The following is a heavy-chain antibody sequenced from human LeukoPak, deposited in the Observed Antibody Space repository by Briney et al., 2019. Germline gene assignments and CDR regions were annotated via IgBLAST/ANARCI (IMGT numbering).Heavy chain of an antibody. V-gene: IGHV3-30*02. Sequence: GGSLRLSCAVSGLTFSNYGMHWVRQAPGKGLEWVAFIRYDGSHKYYADSVKGRFTVSRDNSKNTLYLQMNSLRAEDTAVYYCARDWYHAIDYWGQGTLVTVSS. CDR1: GLTFSNYG. CDR3: ARDWYHAIDY. J-gene: IGHJ4*02. CDR2: IRYDGSHK. D-gene: IGHD2-2*01.